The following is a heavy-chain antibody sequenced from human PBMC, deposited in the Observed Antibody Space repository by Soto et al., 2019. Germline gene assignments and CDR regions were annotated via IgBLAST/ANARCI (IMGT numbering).Heavy chain of an antibody. CDR1: GFSLPTDRVG. D-gene: IGHD1-26*01. CDR3: AHAYGGRSLY. J-gene: IGHJ4*02. CDR2: IYWDDSK. V-gene: IGHV2-5*02. Sequence: QITLKESGPTLVKPTQPLTLTCTFSGFSLPTDRVGVGWIRQPPGKALEWLAVIYWDDSKTYRPSLKSRLTITKDTSKNQVALTRTDMDPVDTATYYCAHAYGGRSLYWGQGTLVTVSS.